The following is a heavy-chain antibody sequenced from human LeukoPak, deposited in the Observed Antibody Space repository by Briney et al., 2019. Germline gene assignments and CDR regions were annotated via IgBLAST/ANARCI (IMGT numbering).Heavy chain of an antibody. CDR3: ASTTIFGVVIGGYYFDY. Sequence: ASETLSLTCTVSGGSISSSSYYWGWIRQPPGQGLEWIGSIYYSGSTYYNPSLKSRVTISVDTSKNQFSLKLSSVTAADTAVYYCASTTIFGVVIGGYYFDYWGQGTLVTASS. J-gene: IGHJ4*02. V-gene: IGHV4-39*01. D-gene: IGHD3-3*01. CDR1: GGSISSSSYY. CDR2: IYYSGST.